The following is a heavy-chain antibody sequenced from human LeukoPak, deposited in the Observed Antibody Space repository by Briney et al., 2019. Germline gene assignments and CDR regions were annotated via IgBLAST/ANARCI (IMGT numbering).Heavy chain of an antibody. CDR1: GGSISGHH. J-gene: IGHJ4*02. D-gene: IGHD5-12*01. CDR3: ARLPDRGYSGYEPPGYFDY. V-gene: IGHV4-59*08. CDR2: IFYSGST. Sequence: PSETLSLTCTVSGGSISGHHWSWIRQPPGKGLEWIGNIFYSGSTNYNPSLKSRVTISVDTSKNQFSLKLSSVTAADTAVYYCARLPDRGYSGYEPPGYFDYWGQGTLVTVSS.